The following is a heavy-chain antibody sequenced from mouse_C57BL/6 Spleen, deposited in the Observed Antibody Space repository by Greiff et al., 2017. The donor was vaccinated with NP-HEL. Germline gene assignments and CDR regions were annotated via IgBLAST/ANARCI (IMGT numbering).Heavy chain of an antibody. J-gene: IGHJ2*01. V-gene: IGHV5-4*01. CDR1: GFTFSSYA. CDR3: AREGKGGYYFDY. Sequence: EVQVVESGGGLVKPGGSLKLSCAASGFTFSSYAMSWVRQTPEKRLEWVATISDGGSYTYYPDNVKGRFTISRDNAKNNLYLQMSHLKSEDTAMYYCAREGKGGYYFDYWGQGTTLTVSS. CDR2: ISDGGSYT.